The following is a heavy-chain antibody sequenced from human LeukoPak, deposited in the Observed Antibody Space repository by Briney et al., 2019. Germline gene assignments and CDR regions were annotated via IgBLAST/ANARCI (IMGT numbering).Heavy chain of an antibody. V-gene: IGHV1-24*01. J-gene: IGHJ4*02. D-gene: IGHD3-22*01. CDR2: FDPEDGET. CDR1: GYTLTELS. Sequence: GASVKVSCKVSGYTLTELSMHWVRQAPGKGLEWMGGFDPEDGETIYAQKFQGRVTMTEDTSTDTAYMELSSLRPEDTAVYYCATDPGRYYYDSSGYPPPFDYWGQGTLVTVSS. CDR3: ATDPGRYYYDSSGYPPPFDY.